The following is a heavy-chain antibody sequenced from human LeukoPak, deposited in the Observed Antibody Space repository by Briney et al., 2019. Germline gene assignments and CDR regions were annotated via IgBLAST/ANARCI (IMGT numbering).Heavy chain of an antibody. Sequence: GASGKVSCKASGYTFTGYYMHWVRQAPGQGLEWMGWINPNSGGTNYAQKFQGRLTMNRAMFTGPDYMELTSLTSDATPVIYCSRDNSVGETAWWFDPWGQGTLVTVSS. V-gene: IGHV1-2*02. CDR1: GYTFTGYY. CDR2: INPNSGGT. D-gene: IGHD5-24*01. J-gene: IGHJ5*02. CDR3: SRDNSVGETAWWFDP.